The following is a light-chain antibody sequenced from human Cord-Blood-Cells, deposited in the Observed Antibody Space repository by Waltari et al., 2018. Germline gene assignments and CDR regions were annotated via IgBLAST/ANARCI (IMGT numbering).Light chain of an antibody. CDR1: SLRSYY. Sequence: SSELTQDPAVSVALGQTVRITCQGNSLRSYYASRYQQKPGQAPVLVTYGKNNRPSGIPDRFSGSSSGNTASLTITGAQAEDEADYYCNSRDSSGNHYVFGTGTKVTVL. J-gene: IGLJ1*01. CDR3: NSRDSSGNHYV. V-gene: IGLV3-19*01. CDR2: GKN.